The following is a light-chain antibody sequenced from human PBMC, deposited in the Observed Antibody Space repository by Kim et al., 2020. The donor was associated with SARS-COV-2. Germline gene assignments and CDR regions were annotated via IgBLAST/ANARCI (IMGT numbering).Light chain of an antibody. CDR3: QQYNNWPLT. Sequence: EIVMPQSPATLSVSPGEGATLSCRASQNVGSNVAWYQQKPGQAPRLLISAASTRAAGFPARFSGGGSGTDFTLTISSLQSEDLAVYYCQQYNNWPLTCGGGTK. CDR1: QNVGSN. V-gene: IGKV3-15*01. CDR2: AAS. J-gene: IGKJ4*01.